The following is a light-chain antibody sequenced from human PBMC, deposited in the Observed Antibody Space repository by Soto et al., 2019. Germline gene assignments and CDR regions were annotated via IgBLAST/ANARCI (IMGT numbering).Light chain of an antibody. CDR3: MQATHWPWT. CDR2: KVS. J-gene: IGKJ1*01. V-gene: IGKV2-30*01. CDR1: QSLVSSNGNTF. Sequence: DVVMTQSPLSLPVTLGQPASISCRSSQSLVSSNGNTFLIWFQQRPGQSPRRLIYKVSNRDSAVADRFTGSGSGTDFTLEISRVEAEDFGVYYCMQATHWPWTFGQGTKVEIK.